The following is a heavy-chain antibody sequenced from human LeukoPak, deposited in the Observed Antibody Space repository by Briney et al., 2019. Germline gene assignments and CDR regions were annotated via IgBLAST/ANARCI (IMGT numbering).Heavy chain of an antibody. CDR1: GYSLTELS. Sequence: ASVKVSCKVSGYSLTELSMHWVRQAPGKGLEWMGGFDPADDKTIFAQKFQGRVTLTEDTSTDTAYMELSSLRSEDTAVYYCARSDPVGATRSWAYFDYWGQGTLVTAS. CDR3: ARSDPVGATRSWAYFDY. CDR2: FDPADDKT. D-gene: IGHD1-26*01. J-gene: IGHJ4*02. V-gene: IGHV1-24*01.